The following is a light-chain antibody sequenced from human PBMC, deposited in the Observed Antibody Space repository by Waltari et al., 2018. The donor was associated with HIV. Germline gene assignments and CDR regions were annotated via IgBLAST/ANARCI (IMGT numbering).Light chain of an antibody. CDR1: SDDVGSYNL. V-gene: IGLV2-23*01. CDR3: CSAAGGSTFV. CDR2: EDI. Sequence: QSALTQPASVSGSPGQSITISCTGTSDDVGSYNLVSWYQQFPGKAPKLLIFEDIKRPSGVSTRFSGSKSGYTASLTISGLQAADGADYYCCSAAGGSTFVFGSGTKVTVL. J-gene: IGLJ1*01.